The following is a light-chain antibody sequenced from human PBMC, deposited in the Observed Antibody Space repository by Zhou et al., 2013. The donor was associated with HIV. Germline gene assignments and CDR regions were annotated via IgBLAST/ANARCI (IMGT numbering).Light chain of an antibody. Sequence: DIQMTQSPSTVSASVGDRVTITCRASQSINSWLAWHQQKPGKAPKLLIYKASSLESGVPSRFSGSGSGTEFTLTISSLQPDDFATYYCQQYNSYPFTFGPGTKVDIK. CDR2: KAS. CDR1: QSINSW. J-gene: IGKJ3*01. V-gene: IGKV1-5*03. CDR3: QQYNSYPFT.